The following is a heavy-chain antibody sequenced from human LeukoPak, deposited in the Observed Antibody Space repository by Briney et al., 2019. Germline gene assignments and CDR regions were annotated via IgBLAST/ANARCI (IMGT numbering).Heavy chain of an antibody. V-gene: IGHV3-30-3*01. CDR3: ASRGYSYGQYYFDY. Sequence: GGSPRLSCAASGFTFSSYAMHWVRQAPGKGLEWVAVISYDGSNKYYADSVKGRFTISRDNSKNTLYLQMNSLRAEDTAVYYCASRGYSYGQYYFDYWGQGTLVTVSS. CDR2: ISYDGSNK. D-gene: IGHD5-18*01. CDR1: GFTFSSYA. J-gene: IGHJ4*02.